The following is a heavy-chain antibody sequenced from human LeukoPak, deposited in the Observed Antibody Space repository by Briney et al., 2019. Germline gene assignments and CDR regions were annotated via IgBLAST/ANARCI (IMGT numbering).Heavy chain of an antibody. CDR3: ARSMKTGTTYAFDI. V-gene: IGHV4-39*07. CDR1: GGSISSSSYY. J-gene: IGHJ3*02. Sequence: SETLSLTCTVSGGSISSSSYYWGWIRQPPGKGLEWIGSIYYSGSTYYNPSLKSRVTISVDTSKNQFSLKLSSVTAADTAVYYCARSMKTGTTYAFDIWGQGTMVTVSS. D-gene: IGHD1-1*01. CDR2: IYYSGST.